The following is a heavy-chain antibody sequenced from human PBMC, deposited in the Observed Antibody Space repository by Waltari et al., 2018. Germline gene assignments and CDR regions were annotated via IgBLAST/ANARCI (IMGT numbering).Heavy chain of an antibody. CDR3: ARVYGDYVIYYFDY. D-gene: IGHD4-17*01. CDR1: GGSISSSSYY. V-gene: IGHV4-39*07. CDR2: IYYSGST. Sequence: QLQLQESGPGLVKPSETLSLTCTVSGGSISSSSYYWGWIRQPPGKGLEWIGSIYYSGSTYYNPSLKSRVTISVDTSRNQFSLKLSSVTAADTAVYYCARVYGDYVIYYFDYWGQGTLVTVSS. J-gene: IGHJ4*02.